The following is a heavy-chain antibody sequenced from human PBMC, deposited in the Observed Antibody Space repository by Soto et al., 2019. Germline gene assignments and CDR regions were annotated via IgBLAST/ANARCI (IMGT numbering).Heavy chain of an antibody. D-gene: IGHD6-13*01. V-gene: IGHV1-18*01. CDR3: GREGQQMAEEQYFQFNGVDV. CDR1: GYNLREYG. CDR2: ISGDNVNR. Sequence: QVHLVQSGVEVKKPGASVKVSCTAHGYNLREYGVSWLRQVPGQGFEWMGWISGDNVNRRSSQRFKARLTMTTDTSTDTASMELRSLRCDDTAVYFCGREGQQMAEEQYFQFNGVDVWGRGTSVTVSS. J-gene: IGHJ6*02.